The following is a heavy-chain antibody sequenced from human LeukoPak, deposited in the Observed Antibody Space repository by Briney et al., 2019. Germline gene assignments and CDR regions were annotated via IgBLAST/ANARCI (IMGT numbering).Heavy chain of an antibody. D-gene: IGHD2-2*01. CDR2: ISGSDGTT. CDR1: GFTFSTYA. V-gene: IGHV3-23*01. Sequence: GGSLRLSCADSGFTFSTYAMNWVRQAREKGLEWVSGISGSDGTTYYADSVKGRFTISRDNSKNTLYLQMNSLRAEDTAVYYCAKSCCSISSSYDGFDYWGPGTLVTVSS. J-gene: IGHJ4*02. CDR3: AKSCCSISSSYDGFDY.